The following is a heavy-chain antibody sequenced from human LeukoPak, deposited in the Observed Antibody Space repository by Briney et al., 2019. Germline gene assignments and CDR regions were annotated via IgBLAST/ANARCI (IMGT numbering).Heavy chain of an antibody. CDR3: AKDIRVAAAGLDY. J-gene: IGHJ4*02. V-gene: IGHV3-43*01. CDR2: ISWDAGST. D-gene: IGHD6-13*01. CDR1: GFTFDDYT. Sequence: GGSLRLSCAASGFTFDDYTMHWVGQAPGKGLEGVALISWDAGSTYYADSVKGRFTISRDNSKNSLYLQMNSLRTEDTAFYYCAKDIRVAAAGLDYWGQGTLVTVSS.